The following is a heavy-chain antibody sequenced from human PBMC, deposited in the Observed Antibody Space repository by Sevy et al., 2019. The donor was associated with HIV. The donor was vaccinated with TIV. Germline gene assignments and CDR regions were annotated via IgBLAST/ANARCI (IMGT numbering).Heavy chain of an antibody. CDR3: AGENAWGRGYS. CDR1: DGSITSLY. Sequence: SETLSLTCTVSDGSITSLYLNWIRQPPGKGLGWIANIYYNGHINYNPSLKSRVTLSLDTSKNQFSLRLSSVTAADTAMYYCAGENAWGRGYSWGQGTLVTVSS. J-gene: IGHJ4*02. D-gene: IGHD1-26*01. V-gene: IGHV4-59*08. CDR2: IYYNGHI.